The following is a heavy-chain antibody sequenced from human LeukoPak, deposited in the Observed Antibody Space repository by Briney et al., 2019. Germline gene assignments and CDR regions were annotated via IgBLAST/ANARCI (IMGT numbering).Heavy chain of an antibody. Sequence: SVKVSCKASGGTFSSYAISWVRQAPGQGLEWMGKIIPILGIANYAQKLQGRVTITADKSTSTAYMELSSLRSEDTAVYYCARDRGEWLRRTNYFDYWGQGTLVTVSS. CDR2: IIPILGIA. D-gene: IGHD5-12*01. CDR1: GGTFSSYA. CDR3: ARDRGEWLRRTNYFDY. V-gene: IGHV1-69*04. J-gene: IGHJ4*02.